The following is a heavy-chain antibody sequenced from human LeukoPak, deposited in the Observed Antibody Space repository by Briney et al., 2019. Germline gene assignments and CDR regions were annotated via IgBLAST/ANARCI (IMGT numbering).Heavy chain of an antibody. V-gene: IGHV3-48*03. CDR1: GFTFSSYD. Sequence: GGSLRLSCAASGFTFSSYDLYWVRQAPGKGLEWISYISSSSSTIKYADSVRGRFTISRADARESLFLQMNSLRAEDTAIYYCGASRQFVGAFDIWGQGTLVTVSS. J-gene: IGHJ3*02. CDR2: ISSSSSTI. CDR3: GASRQFVGAFDI. D-gene: IGHD3-10*01.